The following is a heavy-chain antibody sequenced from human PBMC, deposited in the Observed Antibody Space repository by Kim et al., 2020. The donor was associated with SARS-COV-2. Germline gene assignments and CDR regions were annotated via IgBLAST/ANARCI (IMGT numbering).Heavy chain of an antibody. D-gene: IGHD2-21*02. Sequence: ASVKVSCKASGYTFTSYAIHWVRQAPGQRLEWLGWINAGNGDTRYSQMLQGRLTITRDTSANTFYMELNSLRSEDTAVYFCARRLAGTAGAFDFWGQGT. CDR1: GYTFTSYA. V-gene: IGHV1-3*01. CDR2: INAGNGDT. CDR3: ARRLAGTAGAFDF. J-gene: IGHJ3*01.